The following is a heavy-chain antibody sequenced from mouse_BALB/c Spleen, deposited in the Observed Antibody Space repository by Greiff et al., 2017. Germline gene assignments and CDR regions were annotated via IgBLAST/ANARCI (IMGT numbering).Heavy chain of an antibody. CDR1: GYSITSDYA. CDR3: ARSPYYYGSSGGYFDY. V-gene: IGHV3-2*02. D-gene: IGHD1-1*01. Sequence: EVHLVESGPGLVKPSQSLSLTCTVTGYSITSDYAWNWIRQFPGNKLEWMGYISYSGSTSYNPSLKSRISITRDTSKNQFFLQLNSVTTEDTATYYCARSPYYYGSSGGYFDYWGQGTTLTVSS. J-gene: IGHJ2*01. CDR2: ISYSGST.